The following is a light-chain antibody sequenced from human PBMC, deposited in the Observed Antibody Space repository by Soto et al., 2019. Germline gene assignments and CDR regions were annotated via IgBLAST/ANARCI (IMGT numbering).Light chain of an antibody. CDR1: SSDVGHYNY. J-gene: IGLJ2*01. CDR3: CSYTSSSTRI. V-gene: IGLV2-14*01. Sequence: QSALTQPASVSGSPGQSFTISCTGTSSDVGHYNYVSWYQQYPGKAPKLMIYDVNTRPSGVSNRFSGSKSGNTASLTISGLQAEDEADYYCCSYTSSSTRIFGGGTKLTVL. CDR2: DVN.